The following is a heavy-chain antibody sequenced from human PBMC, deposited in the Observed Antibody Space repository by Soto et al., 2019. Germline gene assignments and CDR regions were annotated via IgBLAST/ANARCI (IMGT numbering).Heavy chain of an antibody. V-gene: IGHV4-59*08. J-gene: IGHJ4*02. D-gene: IGHD1-26*01. CDR2: IYYSGST. CDR1: GGSVSRYY. CDR3: ARRYGGNLDY. Sequence: PSETLCLTCTVSGGSVSRYYWSWIRQPPGKGLEWIGYIYYSGSTNYNPSLKSRVTISVDTSKNQFSLKLSSVTAADTAVYYCARRYGGNLDYWGQGTLVTVSS.